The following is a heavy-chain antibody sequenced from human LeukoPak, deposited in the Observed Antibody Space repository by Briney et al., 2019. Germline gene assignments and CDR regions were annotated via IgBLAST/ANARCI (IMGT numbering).Heavy chain of an antibody. CDR1: GDSIIGYY. V-gene: IGHV4-39*07. J-gene: IGHJ3*02. D-gene: IGHD3-10*01. Sequence: ASETLSLTCSVSGDSIIGYYWGWIRQPPGKGLEWIGNIYYTGNTYYNSSLKSRVTISLDTSKNQFSLKVISMTAADTAAYYCTKSDGYGLIRICGRGTMVTVSS. CDR3: TKSDGYGLIRI. CDR2: IYYTGNT.